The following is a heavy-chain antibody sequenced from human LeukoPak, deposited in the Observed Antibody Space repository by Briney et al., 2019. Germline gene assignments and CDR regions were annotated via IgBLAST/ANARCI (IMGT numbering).Heavy chain of an antibody. J-gene: IGHJ4*02. CDR2: IWHDGSSR. CDR1: QFTFSHYA. Sequence: PGGSLTLSCTASQFTFSHYAMHWVRQAPGKGLEWVAVIWHDGSSRYYGDSVKGRFTISRDNSQNTVYLQMNSLRAEDTAVYFCAKDAQRGFDYSNSLQYWGQGTLVTVYS. V-gene: IGHV3-33*06. CDR3: AKDAQRGFDYSNSLQY. D-gene: IGHD4-11*01.